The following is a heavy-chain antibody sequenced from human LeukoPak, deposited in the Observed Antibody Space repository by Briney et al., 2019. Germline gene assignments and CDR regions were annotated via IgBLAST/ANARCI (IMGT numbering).Heavy chain of an antibody. J-gene: IGHJ3*02. CDR3: AREAAALDAFDI. V-gene: IGHV1-3*01. Sequence: KFQGRVTITRDTSAGTAYMELSSLRSEDTAVYYCAREAAALDAFDIWGQGTMVTVSS. D-gene: IGHD6-13*01.